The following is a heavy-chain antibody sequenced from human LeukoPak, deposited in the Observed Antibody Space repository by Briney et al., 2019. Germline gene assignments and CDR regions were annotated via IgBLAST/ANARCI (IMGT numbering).Heavy chain of an antibody. CDR1: GFTFGDYA. Sequence: GRSLRLSCTVSGFTFGDYAMSWVRQAPGKGLEWVGFIMSKTYGGTTEYAASVKDRFTISRDDSKSIAYLQMNSLKTEDTGVYYCTSSGYSGYEGGDYWGQGTLVTVSS. D-gene: IGHD5-12*01. V-gene: IGHV3-49*04. CDR3: TSSGYSGYEGGDY. CDR2: IMSKTYGGTT. J-gene: IGHJ4*02.